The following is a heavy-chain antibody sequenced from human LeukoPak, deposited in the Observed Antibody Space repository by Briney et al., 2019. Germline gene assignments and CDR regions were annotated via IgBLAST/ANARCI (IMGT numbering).Heavy chain of an antibody. CDR2: IRAYKGNT. J-gene: IGHJ5*02. V-gene: IGHV1-18*01. CDR3: ARVAVDLDCSGDTCSSVFKSFDA. Sequence: ASVKVSCKASGYMFTSYAISWVRRAPGQGLEWMGWIRAYKGNTKYAQKFQARVTMTTDTSTSTAYMELRSLRSDDTAVYYCARVAVDLDCSGDTCSSVFKSFDAWGQGTLVTVSS. D-gene: IGHD2-15*01. CDR1: GYMFTSYA.